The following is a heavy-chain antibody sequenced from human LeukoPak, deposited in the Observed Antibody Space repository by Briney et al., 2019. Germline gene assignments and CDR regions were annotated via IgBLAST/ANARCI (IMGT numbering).Heavy chain of an antibody. CDR3: AKDPITIFGVANNWFDP. D-gene: IGHD3-3*01. J-gene: IGHJ5*02. V-gene: IGHV3-33*06. CDR2: IWYDGSNK. Sequence: PGGSLRLSCAASGFTFSSYGMHWVRQAPGKGLEWVAVIWYDGSNKYYADSVKGRFTISRDNSKNTLYLQMNSLRAEDTAVYYCAKDPITIFGVANNWFDPWGQGTLVTVSS. CDR1: GFTFSSYG.